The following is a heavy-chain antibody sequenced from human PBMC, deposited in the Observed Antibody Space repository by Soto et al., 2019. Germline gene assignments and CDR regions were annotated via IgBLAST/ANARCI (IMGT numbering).Heavy chain of an antibody. D-gene: IGHD1-1*01. CDR1: GFTFSSYA. V-gene: IGHV3-23*01. J-gene: IGHJ4*02. CDR3: AKGWNWNDVFYFDY. Sequence: EVQLLESGGGLVQPGGSVRLSCAASGFTFSSYAMSWVRQAPGKGLEWVSAISGSGGSTYYADSVKGRFTISRDNSKNTLYLQMNSLRAEDTAEYYCAKGWNWNDVFYFDYWGQGTLVTVSS. CDR2: ISGSGGST.